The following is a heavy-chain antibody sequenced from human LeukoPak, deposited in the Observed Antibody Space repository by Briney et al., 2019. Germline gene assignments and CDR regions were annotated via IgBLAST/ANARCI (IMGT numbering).Heavy chain of an antibody. CDR3: ARKAVAGTVFDY. J-gene: IGHJ4*02. D-gene: IGHD6-19*01. Sequence: PGGSLRLSCAASGFTFSSYSMNWARQAPGKGLEWVSYISSSSRSIYYADSVKGRFTISRDNANNSLSLQMNSLRDEDTAVYYCARKAVAGTVFDYWGQGILVTVSS. V-gene: IGHV3-48*02. CDR2: ISSSSRSI. CDR1: GFTFSSYS.